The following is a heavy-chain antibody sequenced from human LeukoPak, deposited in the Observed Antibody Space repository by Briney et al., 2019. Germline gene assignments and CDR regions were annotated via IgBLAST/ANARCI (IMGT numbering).Heavy chain of an antibody. J-gene: IGHJ4*02. Sequence: SETLSLTCTVSGGSISSYYWSWIRQPPGKGLEWIGYIYYSGSTNYNPSLKSRVTISVDPSKNQFSLKLSSVTAADTAVYYCARLACSGGSCYPPFDYWGQGTLVTVSS. CDR2: IYYSGST. V-gene: IGHV4-59*01. CDR1: GGSISSYY. D-gene: IGHD2-15*01. CDR3: ARLACSGGSCYPPFDY.